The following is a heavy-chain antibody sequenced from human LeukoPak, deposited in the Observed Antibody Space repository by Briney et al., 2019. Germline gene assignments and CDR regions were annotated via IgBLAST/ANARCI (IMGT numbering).Heavy chain of an antibody. D-gene: IGHD3-16*01. Sequence: GGSLRLSCAASGFTVTNNYMTWVRLAPGKGLEWVSAIDGGTGTYYADSVKGRFSTSRDNSKNTLYLQMNSLRAEDTAVYYCATLLTFTDFWGQGTRVTVSS. CDR2: IDGGTGT. CDR1: GFTVTNNY. V-gene: IGHV3-66*01. J-gene: IGHJ4*02. CDR3: ATLLTFTDF.